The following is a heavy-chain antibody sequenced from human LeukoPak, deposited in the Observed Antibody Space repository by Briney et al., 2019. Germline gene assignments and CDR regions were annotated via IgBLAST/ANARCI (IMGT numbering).Heavy chain of an antibody. CDR1: GGSISIINFY. V-gene: IGHV4-39*01. CDR2: VYYNGGT. Sequence: SETLSLTCIVSGGSISIINFYWGWIRQPPGKGLEWIGSVYYNGGTYYNPSLKSRVTISVDTSKNQFSLKLSSVTAADTAVYYCARRGSSWYYYYMDVWGKGTTVTVSS. CDR3: ARRGSSWYYYYMDV. D-gene: IGHD6-13*01. J-gene: IGHJ6*03.